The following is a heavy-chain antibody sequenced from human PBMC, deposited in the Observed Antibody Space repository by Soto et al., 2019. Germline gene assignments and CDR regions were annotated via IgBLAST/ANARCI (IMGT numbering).Heavy chain of an antibody. CDR3: AKTFLARYCSSSICYDPADYFDY. CDR1: GFTFNNYA. D-gene: IGHD2-2*01. J-gene: IGHJ4*02. CDR2: INNGGDNI. V-gene: IGHV3-23*01. Sequence: VSLLLSCAASGFTFNNYAMSGVRQAPGKGLEWVSSINNGGDNIYYADSVKGRFTISRDNSKSTLYLQMNSLRAEDTAVYYCAKTFLARYCSSSICYDPADYFDYWGQGTLVTVSS.